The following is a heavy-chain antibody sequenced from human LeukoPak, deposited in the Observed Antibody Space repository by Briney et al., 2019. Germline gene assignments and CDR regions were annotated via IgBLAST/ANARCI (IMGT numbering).Heavy chain of an antibody. V-gene: IGHV3-48*03. CDR3: ARDTHYYGAGYFDY. CDR2: ISAGGTTI. J-gene: IGHJ4*02. CDR1: GFIFSGYE. Sequence: GGSLRLSCAASGFIFSGYERNWVRQAPGQGLELVSYISAGGTTIYYVDSVKGRFTISRDNAKNSLYLQMNSLRAEDTAVYYCARDTHYYGAGYFDYWGQGILVTVSS. D-gene: IGHD3-10*01.